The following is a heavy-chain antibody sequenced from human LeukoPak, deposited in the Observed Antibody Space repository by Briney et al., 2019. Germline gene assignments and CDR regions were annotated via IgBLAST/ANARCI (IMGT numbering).Heavy chain of an antibody. CDR1: GGSISSYY. CDR3: ARDRSYYAY. V-gene: IGHV4-59*01. CDR2: IYYSGST. Sequence: SETPSLTCTVSGGSISSYYWSLIRQPPGKGLEWIGYIYYSGSTNYNPSLKSRVTISVDTSKNQFSLKLSSVTAAGTAVYYCARDRSYYAYWGQGTLVTVSS. J-gene: IGHJ4*02.